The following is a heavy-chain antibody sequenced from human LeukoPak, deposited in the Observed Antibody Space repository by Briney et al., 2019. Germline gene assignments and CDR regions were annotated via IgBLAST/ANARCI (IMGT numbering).Heavy chain of an antibody. CDR3: ARKRWFDP. CDR1: GDSISSYY. CDR2: VYSSGSI. V-gene: IGHV4-4*07. J-gene: IGHJ5*02. Sequence: SETLSLTCTVSGDSISSYYWSWIRQPAGKGLEWIGRVYSSGSINYNPSLKSRVTMSIDTSKNQFSLKLSSVTAADTAVYYCARKRWFDPWGQGTLVTVSS.